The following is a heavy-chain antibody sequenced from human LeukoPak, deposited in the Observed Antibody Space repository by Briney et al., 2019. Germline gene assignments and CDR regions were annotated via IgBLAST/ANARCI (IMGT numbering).Heavy chain of an antibody. CDR2: ISYDGSNK. D-gene: IGHD4-17*01. CDR3: ARDGHYGLEDPYFDY. CDR1: GFTFSSYA. V-gene: IGHV3-30*04. J-gene: IGHJ4*02. Sequence: GGSLRLSCAASGFTFSSYAMSWVRQAPGKGLEWVAVISYDGSNKYYADSVKGRFTISRDNSKSTLYLQMNSLRAEDTAVYYCARDGHYGLEDPYFDYWGQGTLVTVSS.